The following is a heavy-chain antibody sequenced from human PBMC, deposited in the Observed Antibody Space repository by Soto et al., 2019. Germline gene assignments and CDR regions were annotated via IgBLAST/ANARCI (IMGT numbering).Heavy chain of an antibody. CDR3: ATQDFRGTTGTT. CDR2: MSGSGGNI. J-gene: IGHJ4*02. V-gene: IGHV3-23*01. Sequence: PGGSLRLSCAASGFTFSRYAMGWVRQAPGKGLEWVSVMSGSGGNIHYADSVKGRFTISRDNSKNTLYLQMNSLRVEDTAVYNCATQDFRGTTGTTWGQGTLVTVSS. CDR1: GFTFSRYA. D-gene: IGHD1-1*01.